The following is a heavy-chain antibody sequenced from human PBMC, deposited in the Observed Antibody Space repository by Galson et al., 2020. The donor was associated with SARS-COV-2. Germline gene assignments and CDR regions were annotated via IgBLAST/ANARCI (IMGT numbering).Heavy chain of an antibody. D-gene: IGHD5-18*01. CDR1: GFTFSSYG. J-gene: IGHJ4*02. CDR3: ARGDDVRDGQWIQRWFSFDY. V-gene: IGHV3-33*01. CDR2: IWYDGSNK. Sequence: GGSLRLSCAASGFTFSSYGMHWVRQAPGKGLEWVAVIWYDGSNKYYADSVKGRFTISRDNSKNTLYLQMNSLRAEDTAVYYCARGDDVRDGQWIQRWFSFDYWGQGTLVTVSS.